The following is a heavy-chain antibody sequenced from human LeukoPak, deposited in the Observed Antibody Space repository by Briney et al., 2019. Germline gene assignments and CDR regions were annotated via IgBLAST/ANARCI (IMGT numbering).Heavy chain of an antibody. CDR3: ARETTVITPNWFGP. D-gene: IGHD4-23*01. Sequence: SETLSLTCTVSGGSISSYYWSWIRQPPGKGLEWIGYIYYSGSTYYNPSLKSRVTISVDTSKNQFSLKLSSVTAADTAVYYCARETTVITPNWFGPWGQGTLVTVSS. CDR2: IYYSGST. CDR1: GGSISSYY. J-gene: IGHJ5*02. V-gene: IGHV4-59*12.